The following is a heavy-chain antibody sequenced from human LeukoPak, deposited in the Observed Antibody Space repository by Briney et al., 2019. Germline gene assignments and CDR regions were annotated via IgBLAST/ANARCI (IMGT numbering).Heavy chain of an antibody. Sequence: GGSLRLSCAASGFTFTSYSMNWVRQAPGKGLEWVSTISGGGGSTCYADSVKGRFTISRDNSKNTLYLQVNSRRAEDTAVYYCAKGGKWDVTPFDYWGQGTLVTVSS. J-gene: IGHJ4*02. V-gene: IGHV3-23*01. CDR1: GFTFTSYS. CDR2: ISGGGGST. D-gene: IGHD1-26*01. CDR3: AKGGKWDVTPFDY.